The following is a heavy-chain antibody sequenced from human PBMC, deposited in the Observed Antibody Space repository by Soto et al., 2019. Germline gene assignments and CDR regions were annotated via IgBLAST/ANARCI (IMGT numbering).Heavy chain of an antibody. V-gene: IGHV4-4*02. CDR1: GGSISSSNW. D-gene: IGHD3-10*01. CDR3: ARDKARYYYGSGSSTLFHY. J-gene: IGHJ4*02. Sequence: QVQLQESGPGLVKPSGTLSLTCAVSGGSISSSNWWNWVRQPPGKGLEWIGEIYHSGSTNYNPSLKRRSTLSVDKTKHQFSLKLSSVTAADTAVYYCARDKARYYYGSGSSTLFHYWGQGTLVTVSS. CDR2: IYHSGST.